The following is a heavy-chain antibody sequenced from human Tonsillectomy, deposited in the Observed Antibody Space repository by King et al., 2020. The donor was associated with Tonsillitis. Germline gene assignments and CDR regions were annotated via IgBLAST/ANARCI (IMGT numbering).Heavy chain of an antibody. CDR1: GGSISSYS. CDR2: ISYSGST. V-gene: IGHV4-59*01. CDR3: ARGAYSSDWEGNFDY. D-gene: IGHD6-19*01. J-gene: IGHJ4*02. Sequence: LQLQESGPGLVKPSETLSLTCIVSGGSISSYSWSWIRQPPGKGLEWIGYISYSGSTNYNPSLKSRVTISLDTYKNQFSLKLSSVTAADTAVYYCARGAYSSDWEGNFDYWGQGTLVTVSS.